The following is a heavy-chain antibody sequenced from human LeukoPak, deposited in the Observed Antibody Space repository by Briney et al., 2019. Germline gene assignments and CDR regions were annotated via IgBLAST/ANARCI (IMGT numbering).Heavy chain of an antibody. CDR1: GGTFSSYT. Sequence: GASVKVSCKASGGTFSSYTISWVRQAPGQGLEWMGRIIPTLGIANYAQKFQGRVTITADKSTSTAYMELSSLRSEDTAVYYCARGGSYGDQNYYYYYGMDVWGQGTTVTVSS. J-gene: IGHJ6*02. CDR2: IIPTLGIA. CDR3: ARGGSYGDQNYYYYYGMDV. D-gene: IGHD4-17*01. V-gene: IGHV1-69*02.